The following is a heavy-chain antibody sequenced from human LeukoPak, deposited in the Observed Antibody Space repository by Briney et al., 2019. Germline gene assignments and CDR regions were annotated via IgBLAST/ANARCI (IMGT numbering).Heavy chain of an antibody. J-gene: IGHJ4*02. D-gene: IGHD3-3*01. CDR1: GGSISSYY. Sequence: SETLSLTCTVSGGSISSYYWSWIRQPAGKGLEWIGRIYTSGSTNYNPSLKSRVTMSVDTSKNQFSLKLSSVTAADTAVYYCARGRGFLEWSYFDYWGQGTLVTVSS. CDR2: IYTSGST. CDR3: ARGRGFLEWSYFDY. V-gene: IGHV4-4*07.